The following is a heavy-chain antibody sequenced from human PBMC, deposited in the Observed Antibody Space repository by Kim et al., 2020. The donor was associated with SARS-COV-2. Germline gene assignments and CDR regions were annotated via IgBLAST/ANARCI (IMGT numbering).Heavy chain of an antibody. CDR2: MNPNSGNT. CDR3: ARVGVVVIFHYYYYYGMDV. V-gene: IGHV1-8*01. J-gene: IGHJ6*02. Sequence: ASVKVSCKASGYTFTSYDINWVRQATGQGLEWMGWMNPNSGNTGYAQKFQGRVTMTRNTSISTAYMELSSLRSEDTAVYYCARVGVVVIFHYYYYYGMDVWGQGTTVTVSS. CDR1: GYTFTSYD. D-gene: IGHD2-21*01.